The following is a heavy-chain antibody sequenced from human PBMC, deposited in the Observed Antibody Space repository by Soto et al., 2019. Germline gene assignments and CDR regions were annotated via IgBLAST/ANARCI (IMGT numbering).Heavy chain of an antibody. D-gene: IGHD1-26*01. J-gene: IGHJ4*01. CDR3: ARGEQYSGRIFDY. Sequence: PSQSLSLTCAITGDSVSSNSAGWSWVRQSPSRGLEWLGRTYYRSKWYYEYAVSVRGRITINPDTSKNQYSLQLNSVTPEDTAVYFCARGEQYSGRIFDYWGQGTLVTVSS. CDR1: GDSVSSNSAG. CDR2: TYYRSKWYY. V-gene: IGHV6-1*01.